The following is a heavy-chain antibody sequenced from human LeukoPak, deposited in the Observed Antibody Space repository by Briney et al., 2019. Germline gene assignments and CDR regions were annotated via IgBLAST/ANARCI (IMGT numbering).Heavy chain of an antibody. J-gene: IGHJ4*02. V-gene: IGHV3-53*01. CDR1: DFTVSSNS. CDR2: TYSSGST. Sequence: GGSLRLSCAASDFTVSSNSMSWVRQAPGKRLEWVSVTYSSGSTHYADSVKGRFTISRDSSKNTLYLQMNSLRAEDTAVYYCATESYGATWGQGTLVTVSS. CDR3: ATESYGAT. D-gene: IGHD1-26*01.